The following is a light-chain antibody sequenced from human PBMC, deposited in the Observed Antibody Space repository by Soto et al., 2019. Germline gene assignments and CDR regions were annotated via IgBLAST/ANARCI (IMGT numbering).Light chain of an antibody. J-gene: IGKJ5*01. CDR2: GAS. Sequence: MVTQSPATLSLSTGERATLSCLVSQSVGSSLAWYQQKPGQAPRLLISGASSRATGIPDRFSGSGSGTDFTLTISRLEPEDFAVCYCQQYGSSPLTFGQGTRL. V-gene: IGKV3-20*01. CDR1: QSVGSS. CDR3: QQYGSSPLT.